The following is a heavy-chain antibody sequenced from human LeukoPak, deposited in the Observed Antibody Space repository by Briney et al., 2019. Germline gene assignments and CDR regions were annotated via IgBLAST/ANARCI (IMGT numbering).Heavy chain of an antibody. V-gene: IGHV1-69*05. D-gene: IGHD5-18*01. CDR2: IIPIFGTA. Sequence: SVKVSCKASGGTFSSYAISWVRQAPGQGLEWMGRIIPIFGTANYAQKFQGRVTITTDESTSTAYMELSSLRSEDTAVYYCSLTRRYSYGPNIDYWGQGTLVTVCS. CDR1: GGTFSSYA. CDR3: SLTRRYSYGPNIDY. J-gene: IGHJ4*02.